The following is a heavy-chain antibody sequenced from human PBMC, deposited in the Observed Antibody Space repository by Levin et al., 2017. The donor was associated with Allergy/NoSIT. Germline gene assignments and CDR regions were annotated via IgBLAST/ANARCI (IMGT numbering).Heavy chain of an antibody. CDR2: IYWDDYK. CDR3: AHLRIGPFDY. Sequence: SGPTLVKPTQTLTLTCTFSGFSLTTTGVGVGWIRQPPGKALEWLALIYWDDYKRYSPSLKSRLTITKDTSKNQVVLTLTNMDPLDTATYFCAHLRIGPFDYWGQGALVTVSS. CDR1: GFSLTTTGVG. D-gene: IGHD1-14*01. V-gene: IGHV2-5*02. J-gene: IGHJ4*02.